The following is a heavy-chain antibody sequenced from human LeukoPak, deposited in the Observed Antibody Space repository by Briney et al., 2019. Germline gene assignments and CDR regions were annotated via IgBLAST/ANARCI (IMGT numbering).Heavy chain of an antibody. Sequence: GGSLRLSCAASGFTFSSYAMHWVRQAPGKGLEWVAVISYDGSNKYYADSVKGRFTISRDNSKNTLYLQMNCLRAEDTAVYYCARGCGGDCLYFDYWGQGTLVTVSS. J-gene: IGHJ4*02. CDR2: ISYDGSNK. CDR3: ARGCGGDCLYFDY. CDR1: GFTFSSYA. D-gene: IGHD2-21*02. V-gene: IGHV3-30*04.